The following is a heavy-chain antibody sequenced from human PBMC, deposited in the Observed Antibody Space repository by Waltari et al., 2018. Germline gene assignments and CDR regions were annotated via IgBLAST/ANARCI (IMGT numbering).Heavy chain of an antibody. CDR3: TRLRSGSCSDF. V-gene: IGHV3-49*04. Sequence: EVRLDDSGEGLVQPGRSLRLSCTASGFTFGASAMSWVRQAPGKGLEWLGFIRSKVYGKTTEYAASVKGRFTVSRDDSKSIASLQMNSLKTEDTAVYYCTRLRSGSCSDFWGQGILVTVSS. J-gene: IGHJ4*02. CDR1: GFTFGASA. D-gene: IGHD1-26*01. CDR2: IRSKVYGKTT.